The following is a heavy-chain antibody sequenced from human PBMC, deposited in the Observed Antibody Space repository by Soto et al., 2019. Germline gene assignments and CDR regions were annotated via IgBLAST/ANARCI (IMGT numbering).Heavy chain of an antibody. CDR3: TRDTYTALDY. CDR1: GFTFTAYA. J-gene: IGHJ4*02. V-gene: IGHV3-72*01. Sequence: PGGSLRLSCAASGFTFTAYAMSWVRQAPGKGLEWVGRIRNRGQSHIADYAASVKGRFTMSRDDSENSLHLQMNSLKTEDTAVYYCTRDTYTALDYWGQGTLVTVS. D-gene: IGHD2-2*02. CDR2: IRNRGQSHIA.